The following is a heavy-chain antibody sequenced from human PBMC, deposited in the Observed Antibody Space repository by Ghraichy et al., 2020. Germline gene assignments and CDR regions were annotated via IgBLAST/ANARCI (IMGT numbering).Heavy chain of an antibody. Sequence: LSLTCAASGFTFDDYGIHWVRQAPGKGLEWVSLISWDGGSIYYADSVKGRFTISRDNSKNSLYLQMNSLRVEDTALYYCAKDAGLRRNYYYYMDVWGKGTTVTVSS. D-gene: IGHD3/OR15-3a*01. CDR1: GFTFDDYG. CDR3: AKDAGLRRNYYYYMDV. CDR2: ISWDGGSI. V-gene: IGHV3-43D*04. J-gene: IGHJ6*03.